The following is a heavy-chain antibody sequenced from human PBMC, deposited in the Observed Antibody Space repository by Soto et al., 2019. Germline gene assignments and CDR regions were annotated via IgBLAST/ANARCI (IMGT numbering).Heavy chain of an antibody. D-gene: IGHD3-16*02. Sequence: PSETLSLTCTVSGGSISSYYWSWIRQPPGKGLEWIGYIYYSGSTNYNPSLKSRVTISVDTSKNQFSLKLSSVTAADTAVYYCARSVRAQYYFDYWGQGTLVTVSS. CDR3: ARSVRAQYYFDY. CDR1: GGSISSYY. CDR2: IYYSGST. V-gene: IGHV4-59*01. J-gene: IGHJ4*02.